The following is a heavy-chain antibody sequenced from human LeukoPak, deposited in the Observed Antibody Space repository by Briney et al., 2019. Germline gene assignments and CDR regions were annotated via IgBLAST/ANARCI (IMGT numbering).Heavy chain of an antibody. J-gene: IGHJ4*02. V-gene: IGHV4-59*08. CDR1: GDSISRYY. CDR3: AKHLVATTPFFDY. D-gene: IGHD5-12*01. Sequence: SETLSLTCTVSGDSISRYYWSWIRQPPGKGLEGIAFIYYSGSTNYNPSLKSRVPISMDTSRNQFSLRLSSVTAADTAVYYCAKHLVATTPFFDYWGQGTLVTVSS. CDR2: IYYSGST.